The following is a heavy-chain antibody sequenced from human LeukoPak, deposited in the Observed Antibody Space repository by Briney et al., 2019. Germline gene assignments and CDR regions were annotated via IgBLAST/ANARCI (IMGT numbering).Heavy chain of an antibody. CDR1: GGSISSYY. Sequence: PSETLSLTCTVSGGSISSYYWSWIRQPPGKGLEWIGYFFYSGSTNYNPSLKSRVTISVDTSKSQFSLKLSSVTAADTAVYYCTRSQRGYSYVFDYWGQGTLVTVSS. CDR2: FFYSGST. J-gene: IGHJ4*02. D-gene: IGHD5-18*01. V-gene: IGHV4-59*01. CDR3: TRSQRGYSYVFDY.